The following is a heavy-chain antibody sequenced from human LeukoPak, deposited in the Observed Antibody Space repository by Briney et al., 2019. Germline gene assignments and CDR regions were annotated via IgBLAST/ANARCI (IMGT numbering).Heavy chain of an antibody. J-gene: IGHJ4*02. Sequence: SETLSLTCAVYGGSFSGYYWSWIRQPPGKGLEWIGEINHSGSTNYNPSLKSRVTISVDTSKNQFSLKLNSVIAADTAVYYCARRYLTLLRYFDWLPPFDYWGQGTLVTVSS. V-gene: IGHV4-34*01. CDR1: GGSFSGYY. CDR3: ARRYLTLLRYFDWLPPFDY. CDR2: INHSGST. D-gene: IGHD3-9*01.